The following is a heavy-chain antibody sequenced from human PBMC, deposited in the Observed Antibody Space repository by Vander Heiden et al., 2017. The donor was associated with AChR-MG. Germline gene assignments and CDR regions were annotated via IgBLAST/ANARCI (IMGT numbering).Heavy chain of an antibody. J-gene: IGHJ4*02. CDR3: AKAIAALLGD. Sequence: QVQLVESGGGVVQPGRSLRLSCAAAGFPFSSYGMHWVRQAPGKGLEWVAVISYDGSNKYYADSVKGRFTISRDNSKNTLYPQMNSLRAEDTAVYYCAKAIAALLGDWGQGTLVTVSS. CDR2: ISYDGSNK. D-gene: IGHD6-6*01. V-gene: IGHV3-30*18. CDR1: GFPFSSYG.